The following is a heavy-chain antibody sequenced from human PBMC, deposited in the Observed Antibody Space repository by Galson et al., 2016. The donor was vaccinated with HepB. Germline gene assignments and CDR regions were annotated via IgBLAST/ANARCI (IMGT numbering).Heavy chain of an antibody. CDR1: GVSISSSSYF. CDR3: ARPMEGFTYGCFDS. J-gene: IGHJ4*02. D-gene: IGHD3-10*01. CDR2: VYYSGST. Sequence: ETLSLTCTVSGVSISSSSYFWGWIRQPPGKGLDYIGSVYYSGSTYYNPSLKSRVTISIDTSKNQFSLKLTSVTATATAVYYCARPMEGFTYGCFDSWGQGTLVTVSS. V-gene: IGHV4-39*01.